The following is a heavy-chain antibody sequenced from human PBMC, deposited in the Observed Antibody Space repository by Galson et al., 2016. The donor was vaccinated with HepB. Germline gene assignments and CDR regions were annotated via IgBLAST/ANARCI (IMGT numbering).Heavy chain of an antibody. CDR1: GFTVSRNY. Sequence: SLRLSCAASGFTVSRNYMTWVRQAPGKGLEWVSVIYGGGSTNYADSVKGRFIISRDSSKNTLYLQMNSLRVEDTAVYYCASHGGSPSGLLGATEGLDYWGLGTLVTVSS. CDR2: IYGGGST. D-gene: IGHD3-16*01. J-gene: IGHJ4*02. V-gene: IGHV3-53*01. CDR3: ASHGGSPSGLLGATEGLDY.